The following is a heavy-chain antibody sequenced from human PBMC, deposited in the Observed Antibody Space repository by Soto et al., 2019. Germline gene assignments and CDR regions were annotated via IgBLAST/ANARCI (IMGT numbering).Heavy chain of an antibody. CDR2: ISTYNGDT. D-gene: IGHD1-26*01. CDR3: ARQGSWPYYYYGLDV. V-gene: IGHV1-18*01. CDR1: GYTFTTSG. Sequence: QVQLVQSGPEVKKPGASVKVSCEASGYTFTTSGISWVRQAPGQGLEWMRWISTYNGDTNSAQKFQGRVTMTADTSTGTVYMELMSVKSDDTAVYYCARQGSWPYYYYGLDVWGQGTMVTVSS. J-gene: IGHJ6*02.